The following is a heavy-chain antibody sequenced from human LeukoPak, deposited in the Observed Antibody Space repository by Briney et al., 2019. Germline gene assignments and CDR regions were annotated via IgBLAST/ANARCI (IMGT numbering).Heavy chain of an antibody. D-gene: IGHD1-26*01. CDR1: GYTFTSYD. V-gene: IGHV1-8*01. Sequence: ASVKVSCKASGYTFTSYDINWVRQATGQGLEWMGWMNPNSGNTGYAQKFQGRVTMTRNTSISTAYMELSSLRSEDTAVYYCARGRRHSGSHAGGYGMDVWGQGTPVTVSS. J-gene: IGHJ6*02. CDR2: MNPNSGNT. CDR3: ARGRRHSGSHAGGYGMDV.